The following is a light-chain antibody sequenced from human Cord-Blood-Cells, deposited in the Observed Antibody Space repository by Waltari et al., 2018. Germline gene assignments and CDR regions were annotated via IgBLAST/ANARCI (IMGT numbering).Light chain of an antibody. CDR1: QSISSY. Sequence: DIQMTQSPSSQSPSLGDIVTITCRASQSISSYLNWYQQKPGKDPKLLIYAESSLQSGVPSRFSGSGYGTDFTLTISSLQPEDFATYYCQQSYSTPLIFGGGTKVELK. CDR2: AES. CDR3: QQSYSTPLI. J-gene: IGKJ4*01. V-gene: IGKV1-39*01.